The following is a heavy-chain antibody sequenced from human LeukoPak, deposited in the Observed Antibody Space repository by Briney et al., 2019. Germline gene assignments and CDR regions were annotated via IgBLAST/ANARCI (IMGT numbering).Heavy chain of an antibody. V-gene: IGHV4-34*01. CDR2: INHSGST. CDR3: ARGIGRMVRGVIYFDY. D-gene: IGHD3-10*01. Sequence: SETLSLTCAVYGGSFSGYYWSWIRQPPGKGLEWIGEINHSGSTNYNPSLKSRVTISVDTSKNQFSLKLSSVTAADTAVYYCARGIGRMVRGVIYFDYWGQGTLVTVSS. CDR1: GGSFSGYY. J-gene: IGHJ4*02.